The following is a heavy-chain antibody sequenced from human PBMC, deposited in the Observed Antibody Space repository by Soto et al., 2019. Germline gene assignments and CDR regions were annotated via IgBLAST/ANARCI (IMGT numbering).Heavy chain of an antibody. Sequence: SETLSLTCTVSGGSISSYYWSWIRQPPGKGLEWIGYIYYSGSTNYNPSLKSRVTISVDMSQNQFSLKLSSVTAADTALYYCARGFSRGYLGNWFDPWGQGTLVTVSS. CDR2: IYYSGST. J-gene: IGHJ5*02. CDR1: GGSISSYY. CDR3: ARGFSRGYLGNWFDP. D-gene: IGHD3-22*01. V-gene: IGHV4-59*12.